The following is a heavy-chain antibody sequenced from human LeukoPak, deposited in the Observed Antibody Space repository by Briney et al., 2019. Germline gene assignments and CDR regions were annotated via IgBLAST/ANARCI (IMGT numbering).Heavy chain of an antibody. J-gene: IGHJ4*02. CDR2: IDWDDDK. CDR3: ARIQVGAASVYFDY. CDR1: GFSLSTSGMC. V-gene: IGHV2-70*11. D-gene: IGHD2-15*01. Sequence: VSGPALVKPTQTLTLTCSFSGFSLSTSGMCVSWIRQPPGKALEWLARIDWDDDKYYSSSLKTRLTISKDTSKNQVVLTMTHMDPVDTATYYCARIQVGAASVYFDYWGQGSFVTVAT.